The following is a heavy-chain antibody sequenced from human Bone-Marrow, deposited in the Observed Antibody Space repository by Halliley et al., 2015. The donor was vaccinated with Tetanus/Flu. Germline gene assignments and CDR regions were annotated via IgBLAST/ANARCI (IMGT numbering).Heavy chain of an antibody. D-gene: IGHD3-22*01. J-gene: IGHJ4*02. CDR2: ISTYTGNT. CDR3: ARAAYYSDSRTYAGGDY. V-gene: IGHV1-18*01. Sequence: WISTYTGNTNYVENLRGRVTLTTDTSTSTAYMELRSLTSDDTAVYYCARAAYYSDSRTYAGGDYWGQGTLVTVSS.